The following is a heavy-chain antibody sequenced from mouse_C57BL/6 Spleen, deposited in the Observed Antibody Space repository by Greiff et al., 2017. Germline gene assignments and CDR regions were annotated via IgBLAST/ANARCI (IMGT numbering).Heavy chain of an antibody. J-gene: IGHJ1*03. CDR3: ARPYDEVWYFDV. CDR2: IYPSDSET. D-gene: IGHD2-12*01. V-gene: IGHV1-61*01. CDR1: GYTFTSYW. Sequence: QVQLQQPGAELVRPGSSVKLSCKASGYTFTSYWMDWVKQRPGQGLEWIGNIYPSDSETHYNQKFKDKATLTVDKSSSTAYMQLSSLTSEDSAVYYCARPYDEVWYFDVWGTGTTVTVSS.